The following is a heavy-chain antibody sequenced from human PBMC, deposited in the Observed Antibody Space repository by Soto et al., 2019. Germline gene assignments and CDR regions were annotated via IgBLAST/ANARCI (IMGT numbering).Heavy chain of an antibody. CDR3: AKSSWTEYFDY. Sequence: SETLSRTCTVSGDSSSSHYWSWIRQPPGKGLEWIAYIYYSGITNYNPSLKSRVTISRDTSKNQSSMELTSVTAADTAVYYCAKSSWTEYFDYWGQGTLVTVSS. CDR2: IYYSGIT. J-gene: IGHJ4*02. V-gene: IGHV4-59*11. D-gene: IGHD6-13*01. CDR1: GDSSSSHY.